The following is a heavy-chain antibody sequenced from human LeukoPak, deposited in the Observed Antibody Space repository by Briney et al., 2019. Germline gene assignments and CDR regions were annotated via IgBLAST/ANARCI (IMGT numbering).Heavy chain of an antibody. V-gene: IGHV3-20*04. D-gene: IGHD5-12*01. CDR2: IDWDGDIK. Sequence: PGGSLRLSCAASGFTFDDHGMSWVRQAPGKGLEWVSGIDWDGDIKAYADSVKGRLTISRDNAKRSVHMRMSSLRPEDTALSYCVRVKVGTMGNATDIWGQGTMVTVSS. J-gene: IGHJ3*02. CDR3: VRVKVGTMGNATDI. CDR1: GFTFDDHG.